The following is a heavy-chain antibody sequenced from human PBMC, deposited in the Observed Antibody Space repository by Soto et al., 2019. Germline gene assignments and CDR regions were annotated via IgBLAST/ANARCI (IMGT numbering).Heavy chain of an antibody. D-gene: IGHD3-3*01. J-gene: IGHJ3*02. CDR2: ISGSGGST. CDR3: AKDFSLSPEDYDFWSGSLDAFDI. Sequence: GGSLRLSCAASGFTFSSYAMSWVRQAPGKGLEWVSAISGSGGSTYYADSVKGRFTISRDNSKNTLYLQMNSLRAEDTAVYYCAKDFSLSPEDYDFWSGSLDAFDIWGQGTMVTVSS. CDR1: GFTFSSYA. V-gene: IGHV3-23*01.